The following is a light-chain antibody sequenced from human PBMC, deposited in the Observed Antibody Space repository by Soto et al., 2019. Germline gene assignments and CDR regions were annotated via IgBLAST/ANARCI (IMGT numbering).Light chain of an antibody. Sequence: EIVLTQSPGTLSLSPGERATLSCRTSQSVSSTYLAWYQQKPGQAPRLLIYGASSRATGIPDRFSGSGSGTDFTLTISRLEPEDFAVYFCQQFGDSPQTFRQGTKVEVK. J-gene: IGKJ1*01. V-gene: IGKV3-20*01. CDR1: QSVSSTY. CDR3: QQFGDSPQT. CDR2: GAS.